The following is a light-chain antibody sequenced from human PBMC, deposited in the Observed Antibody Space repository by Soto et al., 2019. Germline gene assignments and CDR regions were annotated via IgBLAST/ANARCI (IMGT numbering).Light chain of an antibody. CDR1: QGLGDT. CDR2: DTS. Sequence: EVVLTQSPATLSVSPGEGVTLSSRASQGLGDTLAWSQHKPGQTPRLLIYDTSARATGVPARFSGSRSGPEFNHTINSLQSEDFAIYYCHRYNNRPLTVGGSTKIESK. J-gene: IGKJ4*01. V-gene: IGKV3-15*01. CDR3: HRYNNRPLT.